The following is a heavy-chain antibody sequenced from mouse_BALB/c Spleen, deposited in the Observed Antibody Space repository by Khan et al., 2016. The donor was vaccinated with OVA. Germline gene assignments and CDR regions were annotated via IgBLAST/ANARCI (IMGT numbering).Heavy chain of an antibody. V-gene: IGHV1-77*01. Sequence: QVQLKESGPELVKPGASVKMSCKASGYTFTDYVISWVKQRTGQGLEWIGEIYPGSGSTYYNEKFKGKATLTADTSSNTAYMQLSSLTSEDSAVYICASGTGYCDAMDYWGQGTSVTVSS. J-gene: IGHJ4*01. CDR2: IYPGSGST. CDR1: GYTFTDYV. D-gene: IGHD4-1*01. CDR3: ASGTGYCDAMDY.